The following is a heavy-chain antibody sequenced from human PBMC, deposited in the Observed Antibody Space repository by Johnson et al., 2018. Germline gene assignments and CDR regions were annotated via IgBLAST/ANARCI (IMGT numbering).Heavy chain of an antibody. J-gene: IGHJ1*01. CDR1: GFTFDDYA. V-gene: IGHV3-9*01. Sequence: VQLVQSGGGLVQPGRSLRLSCAASGFTFDDYAMHWVRQAPGKGLEWVSGISWNSGSIGYADSVKGRFTISRDNANKSLYLQMNSLRAEDTAVYYGASPAGGGWVQHWGQGTLVTVSS. CDR3: ASPAGGGWVQH. CDR2: ISWNSGSI. D-gene: IGHD2-15*01.